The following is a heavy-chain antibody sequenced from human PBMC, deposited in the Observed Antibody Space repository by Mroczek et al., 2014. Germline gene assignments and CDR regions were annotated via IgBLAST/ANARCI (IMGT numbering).Heavy chain of an antibody. D-gene: IGHD4-23*01. V-gene: IGHV4-31*03. J-gene: IGHJ4*02. CDR2: IYYSGST. CDR1: GGSISSGGYY. CDR3: ARSWSYGGNYGVVDY. Sequence: QVQLQESGPGLVKPSQTLSLTCTVSGGSISSGGYYWSWIRQHPGKGLEWIGYIYYSGSTYYNPSLKSRVTISVDTSKNQFSLKLSSVTAADTAVYYCARSWSYGGNYGVVDYWGQGTLVTVSS.